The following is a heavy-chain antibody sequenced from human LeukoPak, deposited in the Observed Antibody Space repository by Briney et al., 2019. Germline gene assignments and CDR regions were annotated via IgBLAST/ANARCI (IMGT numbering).Heavy chain of an antibody. D-gene: IGHD1-1*01. J-gene: IGHJ5*02. CDR2: ISGSGGST. CDR1: GFTFSTYA. V-gene: IGHV3-23*01. CDR3: AKSTIQNWFDP. Sequence: QTGGSLRLSCAASGFTFSTYAMSWVRQAPGKGLEWVSAISGSGGSTYYADSVKGRFTISRDNSKNTLYLQMNSLRAEDTAVYYYAKSTIQNWFDPWGQGTLVTVSS.